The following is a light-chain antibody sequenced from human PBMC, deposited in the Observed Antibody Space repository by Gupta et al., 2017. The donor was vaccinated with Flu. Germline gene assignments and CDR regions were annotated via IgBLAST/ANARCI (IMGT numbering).Light chain of an antibody. Sequence: QSALTQPASVSGSPGQSITISCTGTSSDVGTSNLVSWYQHHPGKAPKLMIYEVIRRPSGVSNRYSGSKSGNTASLTISGRQAEDEADYYCCSDAGSSNWVFGGGTRLTVL. CDR2: EVI. CDR3: CSDAGSSNWV. V-gene: IGLV2-23*02. CDR1: SSDVGTSNL. J-gene: IGLJ3*02.